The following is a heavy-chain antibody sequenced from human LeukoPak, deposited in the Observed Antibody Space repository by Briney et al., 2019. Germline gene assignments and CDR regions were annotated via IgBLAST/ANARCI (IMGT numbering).Heavy chain of an antibody. J-gene: IGHJ5*02. CDR3: ARGFVRITIFGVVIISFGWFDP. D-gene: IGHD3-3*01. CDR2: INHSGST. Sequence: PSETLSLTGAVYGGSFSGYCWSWIRQPPGKGLEWIGEINHSGSTNYNPSLKSRVTISVDTSKNQFSLKLSSVTAADTAVYYCARGFVRITIFGVVIISFGWFDPWGQGTLVTVSS. CDR1: GGSFSGYC. V-gene: IGHV4-34*01.